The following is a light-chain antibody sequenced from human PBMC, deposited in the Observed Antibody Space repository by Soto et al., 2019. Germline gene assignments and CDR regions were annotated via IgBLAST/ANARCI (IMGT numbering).Light chain of an antibody. V-gene: IGKV1-39*01. CDR2: TAS. CDR1: QSVSKS. CDR3: QQSYTTTWT. Sequence: DIQMTQSPSPLSAFEGEGVTITCRASQSVSKSLNWYQQKPGRAPKLLIYTASILQSGVPSRFSGSGSGTDFTLSISSLQPEDFATYYCQQSYTTTWTFGQGTKVEIK. J-gene: IGKJ1*01.